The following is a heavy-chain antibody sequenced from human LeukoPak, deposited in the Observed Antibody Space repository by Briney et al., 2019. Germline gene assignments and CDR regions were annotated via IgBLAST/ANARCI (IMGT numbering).Heavy chain of an antibody. CDR3: ARGIREWELLPNYFDY. CDR1: GGSISSSNW. V-gene: IGHV4-4*02. D-gene: IGHD1-26*01. J-gene: IGHJ4*02. Sequence: PSGTLSLTCAVSGGSISSSNWWSWVRQPPGKGLEWVGEIYHSGSTNYNPSLKSRVTISVDKSKNQFSLKLSSVTAADTAVYYCARGIREWELLPNYFDYWGQGTLVTVSS. CDR2: IYHSGST.